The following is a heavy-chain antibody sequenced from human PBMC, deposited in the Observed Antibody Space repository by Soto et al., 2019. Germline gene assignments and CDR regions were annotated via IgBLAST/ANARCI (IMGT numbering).Heavy chain of an antibody. J-gene: IGHJ6*02. Sequence: XGSLKLSCTASGFTFSTYSMNWVRQSPGKGLDWVSSISGSSTYIYYADSLKGRFTISRDNAKNSLYLQMISLRAEDTAVYYCARNSPTYYYGSGTYYKHGMDVWGQGTTVTVSS. CDR2: ISGSSTYI. D-gene: IGHD3-10*01. V-gene: IGHV3-21*01. CDR1: GFTFSTYS. CDR3: ARNSPTYYYGSGTYYKHGMDV.